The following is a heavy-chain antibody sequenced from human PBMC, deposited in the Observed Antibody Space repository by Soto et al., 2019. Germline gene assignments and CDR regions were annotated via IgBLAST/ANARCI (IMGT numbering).Heavy chain of an antibody. D-gene: IGHD2-21*02. Sequence: QVQLVQSGAEVKKPGSSVKVSCKASGGTFSSYAISWVRQAPGQGLEWMGGIIPIFGTANYAQKFQGRVMITADKSTSTAYMELSSLRSEDTAVYYCARASSDRDTYYYGMDVWGQGTTVTVSS. V-gene: IGHV1-69*06. CDR2: IIPIFGTA. CDR1: GGTFSSYA. CDR3: ARASSDRDTYYYGMDV. J-gene: IGHJ6*02.